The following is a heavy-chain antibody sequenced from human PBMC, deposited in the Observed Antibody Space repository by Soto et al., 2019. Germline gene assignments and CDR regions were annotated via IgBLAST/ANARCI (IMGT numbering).Heavy chain of an antibody. Sequence: PGGSLRLSCAASGLTFSNYWMHWVRQAPGQGLVWVSRISNDGTITDYADSVKGRFTVSRDNAKNTQSLQMDSLRSEDTAVYFCASVVDYDFWSGSTHYGMDVWGQGTTVTVS. V-gene: IGHV3-74*01. J-gene: IGHJ6*02. CDR2: ISNDGTIT. CDR3: ASVVDYDFWSGSTHYGMDV. D-gene: IGHD3-3*01. CDR1: GLTFSNYW.